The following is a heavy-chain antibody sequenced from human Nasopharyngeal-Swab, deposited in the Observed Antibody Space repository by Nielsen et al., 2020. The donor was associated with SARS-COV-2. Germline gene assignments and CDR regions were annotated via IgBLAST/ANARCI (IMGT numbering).Heavy chain of an antibody. V-gene: IGHV3-23*01. CDR3: AKRSGYSYGPDYYYYYMDV. J-gene: IGHJ6*03. CDR1: GFTFNNYN. CDR2: ISGSGGST. Sequence: GGSLRLSCAASGFTFNNYNFNWVRQAPGKGLEWVSAISGSGGSTYYAGSVKGRFTISRDNSKNTLYLQMNSLRAEDTAVYYCAKRSGYSYGPDYYYYYMDVWGKGTTVTVSS. D-gene: IGHD5-18*01.